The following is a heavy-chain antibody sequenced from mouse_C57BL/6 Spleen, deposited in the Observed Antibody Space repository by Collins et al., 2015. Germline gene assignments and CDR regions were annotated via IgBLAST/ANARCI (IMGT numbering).Heavy chain of an antibody. CDR1: GYTFTSYW. CDR2: IDPSDSYT. CDR3: TTGDFDY. Sequence: QVQLQQPGADLVKPGASVKLSCKASGYTFTSYWMQWVKQRPGQGLEWIGEIDPSDSYTNYNQKFKGKATLTVDTSSSTAYMQLGSLTSEDSAVYYCTTGDFDYWGQGTTLTVSS. J-gene: IGHJ2*01. D-gene: IGHD1-1*01. V-gene: IGHV1-50*01.